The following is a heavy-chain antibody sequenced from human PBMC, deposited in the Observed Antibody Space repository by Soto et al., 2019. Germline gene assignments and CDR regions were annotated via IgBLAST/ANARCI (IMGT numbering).Heavy chain of an antibody. CDR3: ARGRGYNWNYYYYYYMDV. D-gene: IGHD1-20*01. CDR1: GGSFSGYY. CDR2: INHSGST. V-gene: IGHV4-34*01. J-gene: IGHJ6*03. Sequence: QVQLQQWGAGLLKPSETLSLTCAVYGGSFSGYYWSWFRQPPGKGLGWIGEINHSGSTNYNPSLKSRVTISVDTSKNQFSLKLSSVTAADTAVYYCARGRGYNWNYYYYYYMDVWGKGTTVTVSS.